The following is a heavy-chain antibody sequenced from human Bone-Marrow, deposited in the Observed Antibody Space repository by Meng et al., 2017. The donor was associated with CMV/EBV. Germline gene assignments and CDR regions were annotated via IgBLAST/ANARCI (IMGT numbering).Heavy chain of an antibody. D-gene: IGHD6-13*01. CDR2: INPNSGGT. Sequence: ASVKVSCKASGYTFTGYYMHWVRQAPGQGLEWMGWINPNSGGTNYAQKLQGRVTMTRDTSISTAYMELSRLRSYDTGVYYCARDEGGVLYSSSLYSWGHGTLVTVSS. V-gene: IGHV1-2*02. CDR1: GYTFTGYY. J-gene: IGHJ5*01. CDR3: ARDEGGVLYSSSLYS.